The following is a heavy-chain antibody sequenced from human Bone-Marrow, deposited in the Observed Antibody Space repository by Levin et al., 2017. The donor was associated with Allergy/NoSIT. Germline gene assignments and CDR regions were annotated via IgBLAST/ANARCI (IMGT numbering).Heavy chain of an antibody. J-gene: IGHJ4*02. D-gene: IGHD2-8*02. CDR1: GFTFSSYA. V-gene: IGHV3-23*01. CDR2: ISGSGGST. Sequence: PGGSLRLSCAASGFTFSSYAMSWVRQAPGKGLEWVSAISGSGGSTYYADSVKGRFTISRDNSKNTLYLQMNSLRAEDTAVYYCAKGGGIDCTGGVCPGLEYWGQGTLVTVSS. CDR3: AKGGGIDCTGGVCPGLEY.